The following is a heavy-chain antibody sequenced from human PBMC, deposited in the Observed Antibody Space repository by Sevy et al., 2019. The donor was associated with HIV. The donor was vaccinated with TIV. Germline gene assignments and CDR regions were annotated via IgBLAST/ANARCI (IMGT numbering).Heavy chain of an antibody. CDR2: IIPIFGTA. J-gene: IGHJ4*02. CDR3: AGGGGVGATTTPDS. Sequence: ASVKVSCKASGGTFSSYAISWVRQAPGQGLEWMGVIIPIFGTANYAQKFQGRVTITADESTSTAYMELTSLKSDDTAVYYCAGGGGVGATTTPDSWGQGTLVNVSS. D-gene: IGHD1-26*01. CDR1: GGTFSSYA. V-gene: IGHV1-69*13.